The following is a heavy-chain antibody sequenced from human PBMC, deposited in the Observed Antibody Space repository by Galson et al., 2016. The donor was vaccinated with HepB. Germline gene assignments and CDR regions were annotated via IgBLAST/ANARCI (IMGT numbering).Heavy chain of an antibody. V-gene: IGHV4-39*01. CDR3: ARLPFWSGYYVDY. Sequence: SETLSLTCSVSGGSISSSSYYWGWIRQSPGKGLEWIGSIYYSGSTYYNPSLKSRVSISVETSKNQYSLKLTSVTAADTAVYYCARLPFWSGYYVDYWGQGTLVTVS. J-gene: IGHJ4*02. CDR1: GGSISSSSYY. D-gene: IGHD3-3*01. CDR2: IYYSGST.